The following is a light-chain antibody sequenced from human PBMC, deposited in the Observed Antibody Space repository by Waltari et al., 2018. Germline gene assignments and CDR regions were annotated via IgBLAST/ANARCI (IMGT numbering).Light chain of an antibody. CDR3: QQYNNWPPG. CDR2: GAS. J-gene: IGKJ3*01. CDR1: QSVSSN. V-gene: IGKV3-15*01. Sequence: EIVMTQSPATLSVSPGERATLSCRASQSVSSNLAWYQQKPGQAPRLPIYGASTRATGIPARFSGSGSGTEFTLTISSLQSEDFAVYYCQQYNNWPPGFGPGTKVDIK.